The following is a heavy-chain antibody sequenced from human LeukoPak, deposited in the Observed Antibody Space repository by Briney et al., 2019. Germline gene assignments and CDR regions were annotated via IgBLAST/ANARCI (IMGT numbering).Heavy chain of an antibody. J-gene: IGHJ4*02. CDR1: GFSFSKYA. D-gene: IGHD2-8*01. Sequence: GGSLRLSCAASGFSFSKYAMSWVRQVPGKGLEWVSTLSGSGATSSSAYSVQVLFIISRNNSNNTLYLQMNSLRAEDTALYYCAKDRIVLTVYAFDSWGQGTLVTVSS. CDR3: AKDRIVLTVYAFDS. CDR2: LSGSGATS. V-gene: IGHV3-23*01.